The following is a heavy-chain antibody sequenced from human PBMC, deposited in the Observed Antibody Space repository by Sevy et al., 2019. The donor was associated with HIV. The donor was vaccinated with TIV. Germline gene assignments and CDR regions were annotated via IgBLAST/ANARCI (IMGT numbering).Heavy chain of an antibody. V-gene: IGHV3-21*01. D-gene: IGHD3-10*01. CDR3: ARKEIWFGELLSTGFDY. CDR2: ISSSSSYI. CDR1: GFTFSSYS. J-gene: IGHJ4*01. Sequence: GGSLRLSCAASGFTFSSYSMNWVRQAPGMGLEWVSSISSSSSYIYYADSVKGRFTISRDNAKNSLYLQMNSLRAEDTAVYYCARKEIWFGELLSTGFDYWGHGTLVTVSS.